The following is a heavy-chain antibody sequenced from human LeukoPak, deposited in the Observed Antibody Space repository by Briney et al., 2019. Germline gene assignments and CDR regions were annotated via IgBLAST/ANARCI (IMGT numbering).Heavy chain of an antibody. V-gene: IGHV1-8*01. J-gene: IGHJ4*02. CDR3: TRGPPNWGYDY. CDR1: GYTFTSYD. Sequence: GASVKVSCKASGYTFTSYDINWLRQATGQGLEWMVWMSPNSGNTGYAQKFQGRVTMTRSTSMSTAYMELSSLKSEDTAVYYCTRGPPNWGYDYWGQGTLVTVPS. CDR2: MSPNSGNT. D-gene: IGHD7-27*01.